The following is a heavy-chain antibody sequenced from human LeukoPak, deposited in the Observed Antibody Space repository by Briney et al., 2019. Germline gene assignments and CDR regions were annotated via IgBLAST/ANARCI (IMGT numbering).Heavy chain of an antibody. CDR1: GGSISTTNW. Sequence: SETLSLTCGVSGGSISTTNWWTWVRQPPGEGLEWIGEVHLSGRTHYNPSLESRVTMSVDMSENHISLKLTSVTAADTAVYYCAREGGFYRPLDYSGPGTLVIVSS. V-gene: IGHV4-4*02. J-gene: IGHJ4*02. CDR2: VHLSGRT. D-gene: IGHD2/OR15-2a*01. CDR3: AREGGFYRPLDY.